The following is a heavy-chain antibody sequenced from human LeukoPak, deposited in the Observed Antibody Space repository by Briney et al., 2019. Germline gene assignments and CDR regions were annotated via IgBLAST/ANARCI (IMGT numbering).Heavy chain of an antibody. CDR1: GFPFSNYW. J-gene: IGHJ4*02. D-gene: IGHD6-19*01. Sequence: GGSLRLSCAASGFPFSNYWMSWVRQAPGKGLEWVANIKEDGSEKYYVDSVKGRFTISRDNAKNSLYLQMNSPRAEDTAVYYCARRYSSGWFYWGQGTLVTVSS. V-gene: IGHV3-7*04. CDR3: ARRYSSGWFY. CDR2: IKEDGSEK.